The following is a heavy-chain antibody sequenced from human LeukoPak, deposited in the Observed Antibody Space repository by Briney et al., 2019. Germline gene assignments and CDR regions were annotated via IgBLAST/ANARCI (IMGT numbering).Heavy chain of an antibody. Sequence: PSQTLSLTCTVSGGSISSGDYYWSWIRQPTGKGLEWIGYIYYSGSTYYNPSLKSRVTISVDTSKNQFSLKLSSVTAADTALYYWARDSSYGDDGRTGAPDIWGQGTMVTVSS. D-gene: IGHD4-17*01. CDR1: GGSISSGDYY. CDR3: ARDSSYGDDGRTGAPDI. V-gene: IGHV4-30-4*01. CDR2: IYYSGST. J-gene: IGHJ3*02.